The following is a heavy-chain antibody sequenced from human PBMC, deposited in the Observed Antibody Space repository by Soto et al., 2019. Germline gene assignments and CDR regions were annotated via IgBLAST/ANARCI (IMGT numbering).Heavy chain of an antibody. CDR1: GFTFSSYS. D-gene: IGHD3-22*01. Sequence: GGSLRLSCAASGFTFSSYSMNWVRQAPGKGLEWVSSISSSSSYIYYSDSVKGRFTISRDNAKNSLYLQMNSLRAEDTAVYYCARYGMHYDSSVYSVPYFDYWGQGTLVTVSS. V-gene: IGHV3-21*01. CDR3: ARYGMHYDSSVYSVPYFDY. CDR2: ISSSSSYI. J-gene: IGHJ4*02.